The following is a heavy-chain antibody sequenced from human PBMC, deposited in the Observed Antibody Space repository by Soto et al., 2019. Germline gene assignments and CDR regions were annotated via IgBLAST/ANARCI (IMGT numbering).Heavy chain of an antibody. D-gene: IGHD4-4*01. J-gene: IGHJ5*02. Sequence: PSETLSLTCAVYGGSFSGYYWSWIRQPPGKGLERIGEINHRGSTNYNPSNKSRVTISVDTSKNQYSMKLSSVTAADTAVYYCARGGLQTNWFDPWGQGTLVTVSS. V-gene: IGHV4-34*01. CDR3: ARGGLQTNWFDP. CDR2: INHRGST. CDR1: GGSFSGYY.